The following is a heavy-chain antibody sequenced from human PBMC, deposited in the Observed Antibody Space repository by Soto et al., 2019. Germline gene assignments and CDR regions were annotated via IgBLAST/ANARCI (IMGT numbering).Heavy chain of an antibody. V-gene: IGHV1-18*04. CDR1: GYTFTSYG. Sequence: ASVKVSCKASGYTFTSYGISWVRQAPGQGLEWMGWISAYNGETIYAQKFQGRVTMTEDTSTNTAYMELSSLRSEDTAVYYCATVAWVAGYFDYWGQGTLVTVSS. J-gene: IGHJ4*02. CDR3: ATVAWVAGYFDY. CDR2: ISAYNGET. D-gene: IGHD6-19*01.